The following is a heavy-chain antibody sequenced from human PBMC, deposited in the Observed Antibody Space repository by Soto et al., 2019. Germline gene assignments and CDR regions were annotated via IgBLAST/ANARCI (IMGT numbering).Heavy chain of an antibody. CDR1: GYNFMRYG. Sequence: QVQLVQSGAEVKKPGASVKVSCKASGYNFMRYGFTWVRQAPGQGLEWMGWINVDNGETKYPQKIQGRVTMTTDTSTSTVYMELRSLTPDDTAVYYCPTWISGGYSDWFDPWGHGTLVTVSS. CDR3: PTWISGGYSDWFDP. D-gene: IGHD1-26*01. J-gene: IGHJ5*02. CDR2: INVDNGET. V-gene: IGHV1-18*04.